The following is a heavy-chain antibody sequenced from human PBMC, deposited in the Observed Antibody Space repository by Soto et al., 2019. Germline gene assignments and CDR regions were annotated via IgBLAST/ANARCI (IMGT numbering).Heavy chain of an antibody. Sequence: LVKVSCKASGGTFSSYAISWVRQAPGQGLEWMGGIIPIFGTANYAQKFQGRVTITADKSTSTAYMELSSLRSEDTAVYYCARKGSAIYYDSSGYHTYYYYGMDVWGQGTTVTVSS. J-gene: IGHJ6*02. CDR3: ARKGSAIYYDSSGYHTYYYYGMDV. V-gene: IGHV1-69*06. D-gene: IGHD3-22*01. CDR2: IIPIFGTA. CDR1: GGTFSSYA.